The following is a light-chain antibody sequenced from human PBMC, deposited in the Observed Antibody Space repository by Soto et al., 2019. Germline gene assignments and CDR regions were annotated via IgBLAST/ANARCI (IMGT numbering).Light chain of an antibody. V-gene: IGKV3-11*01. CDR2: DAS. J-gene: IGKJ1*01. CDR1: QSVSSY. CDR3: QQYHNWPA. Sequence: EIVLTHSPAILSLSPGERATLSCSSSQSVSSYLAWYQQKPGQAPRLLIYDASNRATGIPARFSGSGSGTDFTLTISSLQSEDFAIYYCQQYHNWPAFGQGTKVDI.